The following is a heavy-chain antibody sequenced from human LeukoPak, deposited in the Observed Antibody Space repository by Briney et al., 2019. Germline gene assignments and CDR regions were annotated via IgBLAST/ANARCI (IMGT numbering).Heavy chain of an antibody. CDR2: ILYSGST. CDR3: ARDLRGIRGVGSNWFDP. V-gene: IGHV4-31*03. D-gene: IGHD3-10*01. Sequence: PSQTLSLTCTVSGDSISRGGYYWSWIRQHPGKGLEWIGYILYSGSTYYNPSLKSRVNISVDTSKNQFSLKLSSVTAADTAVYYCARDLRGIRGVGSNWFDPWGQGTLVTVSS. CDR1: GDSISRGGYY. J-gene: IGHJ5*02.